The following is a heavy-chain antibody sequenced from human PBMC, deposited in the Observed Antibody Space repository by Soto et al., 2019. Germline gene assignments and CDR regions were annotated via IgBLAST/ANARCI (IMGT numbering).Heavy chain of an antibody. V-gene: IGHV3-7*01. CDR3: ARDVAAAGTAWFDP. J-gene: IGHJ5*02. Sequence: GGSLRLSCAASGFTFSSYWMSWVRQAPGKGLEWVANIKQDGSEKYYVDSVKGRFTISRDNAKNSLYLQMNSLRAEDTAVNYCARDVAAAGTAWFDPWGQGTLVTVSS. D-gene: IGHD6-13*01. CDR1: GFTFSSYW. CDR2: IKQDGSEK.